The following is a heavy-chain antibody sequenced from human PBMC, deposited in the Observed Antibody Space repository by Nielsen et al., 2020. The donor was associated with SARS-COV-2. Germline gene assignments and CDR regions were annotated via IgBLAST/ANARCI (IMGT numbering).Heavy chain of an antibody. J-gene: IGHJ4*02. CDR3: ARVGGDSYESSGYCDF. CDR1: GFTFDDYA. V-gene: IGHV3-30*03. CDR2: VSYDGNKK. Sequence: GESLKISCAASGFTFDDYAMHWVRQAPGKGLEWVAVVSYDGNKKYYADSVKGRFTISRDISKNTLYLQMNSLRVEDTAVYFCARVGGDSYESSGYCDFWGQGTLVSVSS. D-gene: IGHD3-22*01.